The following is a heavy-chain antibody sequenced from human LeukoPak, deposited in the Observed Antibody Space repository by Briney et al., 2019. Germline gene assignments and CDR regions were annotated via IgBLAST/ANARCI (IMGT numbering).Heavy chain of an antibody. CDR1: GYTFTGYY. D-gene: IGHD3-9*01. Sequence: ASVKVSCKASGYTFTGYYMHWVRQAPGQGLEWMGWINPNSGGTNYAQKFQDRVTMTRDTSISTAYMELSRLRSDDSAVYYCARMEPRYFDWLLIEDWGQGTPVTVSS. J-gene: IGHJ4*02. CDR2: INPNSGGT. V-gene: IGHV1-2*02. CDR3: ARMEPRYFDWLLIED.